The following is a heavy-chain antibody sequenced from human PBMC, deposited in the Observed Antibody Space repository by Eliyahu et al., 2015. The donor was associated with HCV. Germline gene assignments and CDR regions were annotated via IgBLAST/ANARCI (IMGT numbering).Heavy chain of an antibody. Sequence: QVQLQESGPGLVKPSQTLSLTCTVSGGSISSGGYYWSWIRQHPGKGLEWIGYIYYSGSTYYNPSLKSRVTISVDTSKNQFSLKLSSVTAADTAVYYCARDRPDYDFWSGLLVPGWFDPWGQGTLVTVSS. D-gene: IGHD3-3*01. J-gene: IGHJ5*02. CDR1: GGSISSGGYY. CDR2: IYYSGST. CDR3: ARDRPDYDFWSGLLVPGWFDP. V-gene: IGHV4-31*03.